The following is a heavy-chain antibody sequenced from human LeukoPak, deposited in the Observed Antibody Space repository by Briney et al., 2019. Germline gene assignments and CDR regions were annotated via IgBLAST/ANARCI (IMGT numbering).Heavy chain of an antibody. CDR3: VKVAKYYYGSETYYFFEH. J-gene: IGHJ4*02. CDR1: GFTFTIYW. CDR2: INQDGTEK. D-gene: IGHD3-10*01. Sequence: GGSLRLSCAASGFTFTIYWMSWVRQFPGKGLEWVANINQDGTEKYYVDSVKGRFTVSRDNAKNSLYLQMNSLRVEDAAIYYCVKVAKYYYGSETYYFFEHWGQGTPVTASS. V-gene: IGHV3-7*01.